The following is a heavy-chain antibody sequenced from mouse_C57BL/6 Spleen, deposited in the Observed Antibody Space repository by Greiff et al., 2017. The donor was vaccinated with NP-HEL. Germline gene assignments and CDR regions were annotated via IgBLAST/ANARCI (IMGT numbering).Heavy chain of an antibody. V-gene: IGHV1-26*01. D-gene: IGHD2-14*01. CDR1: GYTFTDYY. Sequence: EVQLQQSGPELVKPGASVKISCKASGYTFTDYYMNWVKQSHGKSLEWIGDINPNNGGTSYNQKFKGKATLTVDKSSSTAYMELRSLTSEDSAVYYCARGGTGEVFDYWGQGTTLTVSS. CDR2: INPNNGGT. CDR3: ARGGTGEVFDY. J-gene: IGHJ2*01.